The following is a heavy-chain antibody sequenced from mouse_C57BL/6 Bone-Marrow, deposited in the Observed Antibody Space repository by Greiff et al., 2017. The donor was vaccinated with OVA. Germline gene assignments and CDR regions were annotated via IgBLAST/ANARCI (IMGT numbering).Heavy chain of an antibody. CDR2: ISSGGSYT. V-gene: IGHV5-6*01. CDR1: GFTFSSYG. Sequence: EVQRVESGGDLVKPGGSLKLSCAASGFTFSSYGMSWVRQTPDKRLEWVATISSGGSYTYYPDSVKGRFTISRDNAKNTLYLQMSSLKSEDTAMYYCASLITTVVATPNWYFDVWGTGTTVTVSS. J-gene: IGHJ1*03. CDR3: ASLITTVVATPNWYFDV. D-gene: IGHD1-1*01.